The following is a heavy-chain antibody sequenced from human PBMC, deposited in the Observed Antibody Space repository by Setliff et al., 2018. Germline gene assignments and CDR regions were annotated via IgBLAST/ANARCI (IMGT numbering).Heavy chain of an antibody. CDR3: LRLVRYCSRTSCQRTSGDEV. Sequence: ASVKGLCKASGYTFTESIVSWVRQAPGQGLEWLGWIGVYSGNTYTAQRFQGRVTMTTDTSTNMAYLELRGLRSDDTAVYYCLRLVRYCSRTSCQRTSGDEVWGQGTLVTVSS. V-gene: IGHV1-18*01. D-gene: IGHD2-8*01. J-gene: IGHJ4*02. CDR2: IGVYSGNT. CDR1: GYTFTESI.